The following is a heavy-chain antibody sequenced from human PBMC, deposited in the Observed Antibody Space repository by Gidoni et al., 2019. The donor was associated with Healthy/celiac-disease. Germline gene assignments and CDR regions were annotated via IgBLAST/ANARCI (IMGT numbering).Heavy chain of an antibody. D-gene: IGHD5-18*01. CDR3: ANEGGSYGYYYYVIDV. V-gene: IGHV3-9*01. J-gene: IGHJ6*02. CDR2: ISWNSGLI. CDR1: GLACDAYA. Sequence: EVKRVEPGGGLVQPGGSLRLYCAACGLACDAYAMHGVRQAPGKGLEWVSRISWNSGLICYADSVQRRFTISSDNAKNSLYLLLNSLRAEDTALYYCANEGGSYGYYYYVIDVWGQGTTVTVSS.